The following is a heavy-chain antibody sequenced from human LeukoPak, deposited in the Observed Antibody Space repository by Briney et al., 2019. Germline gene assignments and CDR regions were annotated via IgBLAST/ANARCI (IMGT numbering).Heavy chain of an antibody. CDR1: GYTFTDYY. V-gene: IGHV1-2*05. CDR3: AGGAWFGALFTFTHLYYFDN. CDR2: INPNSGGT. Sequence: ASVKVSCKASGYTFTDYYIHWVRQAPGQGLEWMGRINPNSGGTNYAQKFQGRVTVTTDTSISTAYMVLSSLRSDDTDMYHCAGGAWFGALFTFTHLYYFDNWGQGTLVTVSS. D-gene: IGHD3-10*01. J-gene: IGHJ4*02.